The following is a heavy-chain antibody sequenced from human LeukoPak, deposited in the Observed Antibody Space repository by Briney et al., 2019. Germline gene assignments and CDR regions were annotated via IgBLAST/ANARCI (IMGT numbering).Heavy chain of an antibody. CDR1: GGSISSSSYY. J-gene: IGHJ2*01. Sequence: SETLSLTCTVSGGSISSSSYYWGWLRQPPGKGLEWIGSIYYSGSTYYNPSLKSRVTISVDTSKNQFSLKLSSVTAADTAVYYCAYSSSWSLGYFDLWGRGTLVTVSS. CDR2: IYYSGST. CDR3: AYSSSWSLGYFDL. V-gene: IGHV4-39*07. D-gene: IGHD6-13*01.